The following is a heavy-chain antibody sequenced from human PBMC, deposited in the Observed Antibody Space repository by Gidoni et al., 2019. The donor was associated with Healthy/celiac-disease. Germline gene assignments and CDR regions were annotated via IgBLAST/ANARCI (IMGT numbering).Heavy chain of an antibody. J-gene: IGHJ2*01. CDR1: GGSISSSSYY. D-gene: IGHD5-18*01. V-gene: IGHV4-39*01. CDR3: ARQRYSYGRHWYFDL. Sequence: QLQLQESGPGLVKPSETLSLTCTVSGGSISSSSYYWGWIRQPPGKGLEWIGSIYYSGSTYYNPSLKSRVTISVDTSKNQFSLKLSSVTAADTAVYYCARQRYSYGRHWYFDLWGRGTLVTVSS. CDR2: IYYSGST.